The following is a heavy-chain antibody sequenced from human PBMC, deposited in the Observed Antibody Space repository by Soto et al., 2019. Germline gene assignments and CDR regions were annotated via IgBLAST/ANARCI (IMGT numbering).Heavy chain of an antibody. D-gene: IGHD6-13*01. CDR1: GGSISSGAYY. CDR2: ISYSGST. Sequence: SETLSLTCTVSGGSISSGAYYWSWIRQHPGKALEWIGYISYSGSTYYNPSLRSRLTISVDTSDNQFSLKLSSVNAADTAVLYCARFRQLVPSFDCWGQGTLVTVSS. CDR3: ARFRQLVPSFDC. J-gene: IGHJ4*02. V-gene: IGHV4-31*03.